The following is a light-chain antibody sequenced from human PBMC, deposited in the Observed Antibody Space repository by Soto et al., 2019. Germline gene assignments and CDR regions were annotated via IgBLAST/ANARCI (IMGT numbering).Light chain of an antibody. CDR2: LNSDGSH. CDR3: QTWGTEV. J-gene: IGLJ2*01. V-gene: IGLV4-69*01. CDR1: SGHSSYA. Sequence: QPVLTQSPSASASLGASVKLTCTLSSGHSSYAIAWHLQQPEKGPRYLMKLNSDGSHSKGDGIPDRFSGSSSGAERYLTISSLQSEDEADYYCQTWGTEVFGGGTKLTVL.